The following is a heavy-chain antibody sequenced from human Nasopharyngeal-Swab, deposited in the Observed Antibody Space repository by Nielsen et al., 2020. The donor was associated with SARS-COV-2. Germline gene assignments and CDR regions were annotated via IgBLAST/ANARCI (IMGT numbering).Heavy chain of an antibody. Sequence: ASVKVSCKASGYTFTSYDINWVRQATGQGLEWMGWMNPNSGNTGYAQKFQGRVTMARNTSISTAYMEPSSLRSEDTAVYYCARGPRGYYDSSGYYYVVGYFQHWGQGTLVTVSS. CDR3: ARGPRGYYDSSGYYYVVGYFQH. V-gene: IGHV1-8*01. CDR2: MNPNSGNT. CDR1: GYTFTSYD. J-gene: IGHJ1*01. D-gene: IGHD3-22*01.